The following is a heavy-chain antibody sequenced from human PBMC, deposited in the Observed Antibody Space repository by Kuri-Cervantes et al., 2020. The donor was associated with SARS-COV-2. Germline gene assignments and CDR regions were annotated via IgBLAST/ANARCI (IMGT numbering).Heavy chain of an antibody. CDR1: GFTFSGHW. J-gene: IGHJ3*02. CDR2: INPDGSYT. V-gene: IGHV3-74*01. Sequence: GGSLRLSCAASGFTFSGHWIHWVRQAPGKGLVWVSRINPDGSYTNNADSVKGRFTVSRDNAKNSLYLQMNSLRAVDTAVYYCARDLDPRPIDAFDIWGQGTMVTVSS. CDR3: ARDLDPRPIDAFDI.